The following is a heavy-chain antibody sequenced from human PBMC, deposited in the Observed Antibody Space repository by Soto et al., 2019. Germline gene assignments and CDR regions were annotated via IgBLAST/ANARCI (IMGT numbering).Heavy chain of an antibody. J-gene: IGHJ4*02. Sequence: SVKVSCKASGGTFSSYAISWVRQAPGQGLEWMGGIIPIFGTANYAQKFQGRVTITADESTSTAYMELSSLRSEDTAVYYCARDRDRYYYDSSGYCFDYWGQGTLVTVSS. CDR2: IIPIFGTA. CDR1: GGTFSSYA. V-gene: IGHV1-69*13. D-gene: IGHD3-22*01. CDR3: ARDRDRYYYDSSGYCFDY.